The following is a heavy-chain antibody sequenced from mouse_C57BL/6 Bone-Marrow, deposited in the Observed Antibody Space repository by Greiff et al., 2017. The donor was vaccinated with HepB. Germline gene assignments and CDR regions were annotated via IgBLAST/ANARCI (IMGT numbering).Heavy chain of an antibody. CDR1: GFNIKDYY. D-gene: IGHD1-1*01. CDR3: ALTTVVARDWDFDV. Sequence: VQLQQSGAELVKPGASVKLSCTASGFNIKDYYMHWVKQRTEQGLEWIGRIDPEDGETKYAPKFQGKDTITADTSSNTAYLQLSSLTSEDTDVYYCALTTVVARDWDFDVWGTGTTVTVSS. V-gene: IGHV14-2*01. J-gene: IGHJ1*03. CDR2: IDPEDGET.